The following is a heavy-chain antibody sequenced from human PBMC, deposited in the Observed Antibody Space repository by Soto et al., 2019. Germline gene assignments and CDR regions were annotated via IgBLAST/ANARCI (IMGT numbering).Heavy chain of an antibody. CDR3: ARALNYDILTGPPGGYFDY. V-gene: IGHV1-3*01. CDR1: GYTFTSYA. J-gene: IGHJ4*02. Sequence: ASVKVSCKASGYTFTSYAMHWVRQAPGQRLEWMGWINAGNGNTKYSQKFQGRVTMTRDTSTSTVYMELSSLRSEDTAVYYCARALNYDILTGPPGGYFDYWGQGTLVTVSS. D-gene: IGHD3-9*01. CDR2: INAGNGNT.